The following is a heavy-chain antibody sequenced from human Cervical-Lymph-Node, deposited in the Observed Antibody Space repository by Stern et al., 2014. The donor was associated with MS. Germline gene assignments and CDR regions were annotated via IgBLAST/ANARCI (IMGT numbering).Heavy chain of an antibody. CDR2: INPSGESI. D-gene: IGHD3-10*01. V-gene: IGHV1-46*01. Sequence: VQLVESGAEVKKPGASVKVSCKASGYTFTTYSMHCVRQAPGQGLEWMGIINPSGESISYAQRFQGRVTMTRDTSTSTVYMELSSLRSEDTAVYYCATGGAAPRYFDLWGRGTLVTVSS. J-gene: IGHJ2*01. CDR1: GYTFTTYS. CDR3: ATGGAAPRYFDL.